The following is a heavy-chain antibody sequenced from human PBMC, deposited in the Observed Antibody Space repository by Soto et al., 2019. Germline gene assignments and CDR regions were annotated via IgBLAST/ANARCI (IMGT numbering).Heavy chain of an antibody. CDR1: GDSISSGYY. CDR3: ARVRGHIAAARSFYYFYGMDV. D-gene: IGHD6-13*01. V-gene: IGHV4-38-2*01. J-gene: IGHJ6*02. Sequence: SETRSLTRAVYGDSISSGYYWGLIRHPPGKGLEWIGSIYHSGSTYYNPSLKSRVTISVDTSKNQFSLKLSSVTAADTAVYYCARVRGHIAAARSFYYFYGMDVWGQATTVT. CDR2: IYHSGST.